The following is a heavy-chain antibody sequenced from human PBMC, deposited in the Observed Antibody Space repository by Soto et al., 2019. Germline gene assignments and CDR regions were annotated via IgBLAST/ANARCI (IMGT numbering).Heavy chain of an antibody. CDR2: ISGSGGST. V-gene: IGHV3-23*01. CDR1: GFTFSSYA. J-gene: IGHJ4*02. Sequence: GESLKISCAASGFTFSSYAMSWVRQAPGKGLEWVSAISGSGGSTYYADSVKGRFTISRDNSKNTLYLQMNSLRAEDTAVYYCAKDLIAVAGTPYWGQGTLVTVSS. CDR3: AKDLIAVAGTPY. D-gene: IGHD6-19*01.